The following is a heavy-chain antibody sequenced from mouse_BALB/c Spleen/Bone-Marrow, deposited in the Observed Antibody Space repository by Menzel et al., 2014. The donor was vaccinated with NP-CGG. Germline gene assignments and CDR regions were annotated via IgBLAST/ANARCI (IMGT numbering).Heavy chain of an antibody. CDR2: IDPANGNT. V-gene: IGHV14-3*02. Sequence: VQLKQSGAELVEPGASVKLSCTASGFNIKDTYMHWVKQRPEQGLEWIGRIDPANGNTKYDPKFQGKATITADTSSNTAYLQLSSLTSEDTAVYYCARWLPLAYWGQGTLVTVSA. J-gene: IGHJ3*01. CDR3: ARWLPLAY. CDR1: GFNIKDTY. D-gene: IGHD2-2*01.